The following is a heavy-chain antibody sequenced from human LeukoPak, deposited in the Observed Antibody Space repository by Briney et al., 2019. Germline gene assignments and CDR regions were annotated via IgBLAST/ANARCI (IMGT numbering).Heavy chain of an antibody. Sequence: SETLSLTCAVYGGSFSGYYWSWIRQPPGKGLEWIGEINHSGSTNYNPSLKSRVTISVDTSKNQFSLRLSSVTAADTAVYYCARGLRTIRPPPRGNYYYMDVWGKGTTVTVSS. CDR1: GGSFSGYY. D-gene: IGHD3-9*01. CDR3: ARGLRTIRPPPRGNYYYMDV. J-gene: IGHJ6*03. V-gene: IGHV4-34*01. CDR2: INHSGST.